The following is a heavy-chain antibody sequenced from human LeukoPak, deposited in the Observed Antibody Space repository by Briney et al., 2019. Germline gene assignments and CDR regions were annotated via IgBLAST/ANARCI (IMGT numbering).Heavy chain of an antibody. CDR3: TRERDTAYYDILTGLDNFDY. CDR1: GFTFGDYA. D-gene: IGHD3-9*01. Sequence: PGGSLRLSCTASGFTFGDYAMSWFRQAPGKGLEWVGFIRSKAYGGTTEYAASVKGRFTISRDDSKSIAYLQMNSLKTEDTAVYYCTRERDTAYYDILTGLDNFDYWGQGTLVTVSS. J-gene: IGHJ4*02. V-gene: IGHV3-49*03. CDR2: IRSKAYGGTT.